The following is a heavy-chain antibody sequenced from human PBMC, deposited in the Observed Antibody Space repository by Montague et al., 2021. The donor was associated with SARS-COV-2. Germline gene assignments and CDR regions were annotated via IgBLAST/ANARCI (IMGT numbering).Heavy chain of an antibody. Sequence: SLRLSCPASGFTFSTYTMNWVRQAPGQGLGWVSSITASSIYLYYADSVKGRFTISRDNAKNSLYLQMNSLRAEDTAVYYCTRDAFTMIIDAFNIWGQGTKVTVSS. CDR3: TRDAFTMIIDAFNI. CDR2: ITASSIYL. V-gene: IGHV3-21*01. D-gene: IGHD3-22*01. J-gene: IGHJ3*02. CDR1: GFTFSTYT.